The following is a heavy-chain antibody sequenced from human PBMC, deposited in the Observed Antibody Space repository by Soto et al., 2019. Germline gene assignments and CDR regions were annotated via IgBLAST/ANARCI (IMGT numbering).Heavy chain of an antibody. CDR3: VKGGWLDF. Sequence: GGSLRLSCAASGFTFNTFEMSWVRQAPGRGLEWVSFISTDSSRAYYADAVKGRFTISRDNSKHTLYLQMNSLTAEDTAVYACVKGGWLDFWGQGTLVTVSS. J-gene: IGHJ5*01. CDR2: ISTDSSRA. V-gene: IGHV3-23*01. D-gene: IGHD3-16*01. CDR1: GFTFNTFE.